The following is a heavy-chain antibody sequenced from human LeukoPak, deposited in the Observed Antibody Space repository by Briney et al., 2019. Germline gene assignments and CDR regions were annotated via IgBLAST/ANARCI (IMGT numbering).Heavy chain of an antibody. J-gene: IGHJ4*02. Sequence: GGSLRLSCAASGFTFSDHYMDWVRQAPGKGLEWVGRTRNKANSYTTEYAASVKGRFTISRDDSKNSLYLQMNSLKTDDTAVYYPAREGLGARYFAYWGQGTLVTASS. CDR1: GFTFSDHY. CDR2: TRNKANSYTT. CDR3: AREGLGARYFAY. D-gene: IGHD1-26*01. V-gene: IGHV3-72*01.